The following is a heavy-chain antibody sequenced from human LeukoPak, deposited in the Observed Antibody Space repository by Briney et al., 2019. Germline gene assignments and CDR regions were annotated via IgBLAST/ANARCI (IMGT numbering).Heavy chain of an antibody. CDR2: IYRGGNT. CDR3: ATFSYAGDAGGSAGS. D-gene: IGHD4-23*01. V-gene: IGHV3-53*01. J-gene: IGHJ5*02. CDR1: GFTVSSKY. Sequence: GGSLRLSCAASGFTVSSKYMTWVRQAPGKGLEWVSVIYRGGNTYYADSVKGRFSISRDNSKNTVFLQMNSLRAEDTAVYYCATFSYAGDAGGSAGSWGQGTLVTVSS.